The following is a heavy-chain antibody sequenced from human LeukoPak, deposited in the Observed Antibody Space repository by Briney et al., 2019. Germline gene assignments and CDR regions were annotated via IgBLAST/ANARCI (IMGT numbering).Heavy chain of an antibody. CDR3: ARDNSVDDNAWWFDP. D-gene: IGHD3-22*01. J-gene: IGHJ5*02. Sequence: ASVKVSCKASGYTFTSYDINWVRQATGQGLEWMGWMNPNSGNTGYAQKFQGRVTMTRDMSTSTDYMELSSLRSEDTAIHYCARDNSVDDNAWWFDPWGQGTLVTVSS. V-gene: IGHV1-8*02. CDR2: MNPNSGNT. CDR1: GYTFTSYD.